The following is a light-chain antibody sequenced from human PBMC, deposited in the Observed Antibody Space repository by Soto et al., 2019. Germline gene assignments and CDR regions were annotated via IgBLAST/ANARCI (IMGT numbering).Light chain of an antibody. V-gene: IGKV3-11*01. J-gene: IGKJ5*01. CDR3: QQRSNWPIT. Sequence: EVVLTQSPVTLSLSPGERATLSCGASQIFRGLLAWYQQKPGQAPRLLIYDAYNRATGIPPRFSGSGSGTDFTLTISSLEPEDSAVYYCQQRSNWPITFGQGTRLEI. CDR1: QIFRGL. CDR2: DAY.